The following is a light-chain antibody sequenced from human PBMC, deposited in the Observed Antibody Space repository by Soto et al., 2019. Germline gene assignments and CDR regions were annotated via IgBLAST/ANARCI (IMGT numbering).Light chain of an antibody. CDR1: SSNIGTKT. CDR2: TNN. V-gene: IGLV1-44*01. J-gene: IGLJ2*01. CDR3: AAWDVSLNGPV. Sequence: QLVLTQPPSVSATPGQSVTIACSGGSSNIGTKTVNWYQQHPGTAPKLLIYTNNRRPSGVPDRFSGSKSGTSASLAISGLRSEDEGDYYCAAWDVSLNGPVFGGGTKLTVL.